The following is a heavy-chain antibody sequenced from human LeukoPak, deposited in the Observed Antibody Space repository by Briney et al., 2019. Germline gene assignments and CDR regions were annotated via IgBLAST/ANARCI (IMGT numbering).Heavy chain of an antibody. CDR2: IYSGGAT. J-gene: IGHJ6*02. V-gene: IGHV3-53*01. CDR3: ARAQAATYGMDV. CDR1: GFTVSSNY. Sequence: GGSLRLSCAVSGFTVSSNYMSWVRQAPGKGLEWVSVIYSGGATYYADSVKGRFTISRDNSKNTLYLQMNSLRAEDTAVYYCARAQAATYGMDVWGQGTTVTVSS. D-gene: IGHD6-25*01.